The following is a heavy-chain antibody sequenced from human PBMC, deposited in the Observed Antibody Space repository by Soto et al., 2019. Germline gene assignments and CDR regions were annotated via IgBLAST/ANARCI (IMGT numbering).Heavy chain of an antibody. CDR1: GFSFSSYG. V-gene: IGHV3-30*03. CDR2: ISLDGRDK. J-gene: IGHJ4*02. Sequence: QVQLVESGGGVVQPGASLRLSCVTSGFSFSSYGMHWVRQAPGKGLEWVATISLDGRDKFYGDSVKGRFTISRDNSKNTLFLQMNSLRAEDTSLYYCAAGYYFGDYWGQGTLVTVSP. CDR3: AAGYYFGDY. D-gene: IGHD3-9*01.